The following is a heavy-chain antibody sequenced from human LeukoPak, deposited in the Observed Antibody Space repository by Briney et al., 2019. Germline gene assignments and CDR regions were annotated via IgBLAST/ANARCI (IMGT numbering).Heavy chain of an antibody. Sequence: GGSLRLSCEASGFAFITYAMNWVRQAPGKGLEWVAFIWHDGSHKYYPNSVRGQFTISRDNSKNTVSLQMNNLRPEDTAVYYCAREIFGSGSYPDSWGQGTLVTVSS. CDR3: AREIFGSGSYPDS. V-gene: IGHV3-33*01. D-gene: IGHD3-10*01. CDR2: IWHDGSHK. CDR1: GFAFITYA. J-gene: IGHJ4*02.